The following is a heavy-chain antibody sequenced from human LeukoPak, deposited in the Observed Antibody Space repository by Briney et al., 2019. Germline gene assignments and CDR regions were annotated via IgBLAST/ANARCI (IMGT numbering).Heavy chain of an antibody. D-gene: IGHD6-13*01. CDR3: AKERLRGTAANQYPEGFDY. Sequence: GGSLRLSCGVSGFSLSHYGVHWVRQAPGNGLEWVSFMRYGGKNTYYADSVKGRFTLSRDTSMTNLYLQLDSLRPEDTGVYYCAKERLRGTAANQYPEGFDYWGQGTLVIVSS. CDR1: GFSLSHYG. J-gene: IGHJ4*02. CDR2: MRYGGKNT. V-gene: IGHV3-30*02.